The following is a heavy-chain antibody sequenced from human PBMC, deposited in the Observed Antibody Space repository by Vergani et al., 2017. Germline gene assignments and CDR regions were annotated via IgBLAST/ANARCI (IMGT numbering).Heavy chain of an antibody. CDR1: DTSIMTNPY. D-gene: IGHD3-10*01. CDR2: IHHSGDT. J-gene: IGHJ6*02. CDR3: ARHRGSGGFFPSSYFYGMDV. Sequence: QVQLQESGPGLVTPSETLTLTCYVSDTSIMTNPYWGWFRQSPGKGLEWIECIHHSGDTHYNSSLKSRVSISIVSSSKFSLSLTYVTAADTAIYYCARHRGSGGFFPSSYFYGMDVWGHGTTVTVSS. V-gene: IGHV4-38-2*01.